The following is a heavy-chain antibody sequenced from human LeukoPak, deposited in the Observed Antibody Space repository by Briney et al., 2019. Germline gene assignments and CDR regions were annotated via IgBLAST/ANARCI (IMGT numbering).Heavy chain of an antibody. Sequence: ASVKVSCKASGYISFGVSWVRQAPGQGLEWMGWISAYNGNTNYAQKLQGRVTMTTDTSTSTAYMELRSLRSDDTAVYYCARDFYCSGGNCEDCFDPWGQGTLVTVSS. D-gene: IGHD2-15*01. CDR2: ISAYNGNT. J-gene: IGHJ5*02. CDR1: GYISFG. CDR3: ARDFYCSGGNCEDCFDP. V-gene: IGHV1-18*01.